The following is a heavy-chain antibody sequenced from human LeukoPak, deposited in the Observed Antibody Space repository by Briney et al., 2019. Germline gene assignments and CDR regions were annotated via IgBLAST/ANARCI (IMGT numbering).Heavy chain of an antibody. CDR3: AVNGVAAYYFDY. J-gene: IGHJ4*02. Sequence: GGSLRLSCAASGFTFSRNWMHWVRQVPGKGLVEVSRINSDGRSTNYADSVKGRFTISRDNAKNTLYLQMNSLRAEDTAVYYCAVNGVAAYYFDYWGQGTLVTVSS. D-gene: IGHD2-15*01. CDR2: INSDGRST. V-gene: IGHV3-74*01. CDR1: GFTFSRNW.